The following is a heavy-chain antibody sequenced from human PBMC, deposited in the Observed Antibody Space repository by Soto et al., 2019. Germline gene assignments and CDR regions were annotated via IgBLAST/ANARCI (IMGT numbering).Heavy chain of an antibody. J-gene: IGHJ4*02. Sequence: GGSLRLYCAVSGFTFSLYGMHWVRQAPGKGLEWVAAIWDDGRRNDYADSVKDRLFIPRDNFKNTLYLQLDSLRPEDTAVYYCATWQGSINFHYCGQGNLVTVSS. CDR1: GFTFSLYG. V-gene: IGHV3-33*01. CDR2: IWDDGRRN. CDR3: ATWQGSINFHY.